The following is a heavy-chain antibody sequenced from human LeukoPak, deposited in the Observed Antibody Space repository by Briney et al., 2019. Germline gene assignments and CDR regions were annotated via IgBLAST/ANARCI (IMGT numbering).Heavy chain of an antibody. Sequence: GGSLRLSCAASGFTFSTYAMNWVRQAPGKGLEWVSVITGDTATIYYADSVRGRFTISRDNSKNMLYLQMNSLRAEDTATYYCVKDRKPDSRYNLDYWGQGTLVTVSS. CDR1: GFTFSTYA. D-gene: IGHD5-12*01. J-gene: IGHJ4*02. CDR2: ITGDTATI. V-gene: IGHV3-23*01. CDR3: VKDRKPDSRYNLDY.